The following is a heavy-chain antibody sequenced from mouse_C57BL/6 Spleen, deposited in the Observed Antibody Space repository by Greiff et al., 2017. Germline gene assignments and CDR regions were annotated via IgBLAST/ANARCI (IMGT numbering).Heavy chain of an antibody. CDR3: AREDDYDEEAWFAY. CDR2: IDPNSGGT. J-gene: IGHJ3*01. Sequence: QVQLQQPGAELVKPGASVTLSCKASGYTFTSYWMHWVKRRPGRGLEWIGRIDPNSGGTKYNEKFKSKATLTLDKPSSTAYMQLSSLTSEDSAVYYCAREDDYDEEAWFAYWGQGTLVTVSA. CDR1: GYTFTSYW. V-gene: IGHV1-72*01. D-gene: IGHD2-4*01.